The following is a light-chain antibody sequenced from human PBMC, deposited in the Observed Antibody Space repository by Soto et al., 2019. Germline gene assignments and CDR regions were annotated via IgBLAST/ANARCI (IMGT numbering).Light chain of an antibody. Sequence: DIQMTQSPSSLSASVGDRVTITCRASESISSYLNWYQQYPGKAPKLLIYGASSLQGGVPSRFSGSGSGTDFSLTISSLQSGDFATYYCQQSCSAPFTFGGGTKVEIK. V-gene: IGKV1-39*01. CDR2: GAS. J-gene: IGKJ4*01. CDR1: ESISSY. CDR3: QQSCSAPFT.